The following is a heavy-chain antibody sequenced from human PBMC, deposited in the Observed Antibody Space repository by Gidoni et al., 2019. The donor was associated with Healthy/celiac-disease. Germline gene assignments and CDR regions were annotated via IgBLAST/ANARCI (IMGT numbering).Heavy chain of an antibody. CDR2: ISSGSSYI. D-gene: IGHD1-26*01. CDR1: GFTFSSYS. Sequence: EVQLVESGGGLVKPGGSLRLSCAASGFTFSSYSMNWVRQAPGKGLEWVSSISSGSSYIYYADSVKGRFTISRDNAKNSLYLQMNSLRAEDTAVYYCARDRSGSYFFDYWGQGTLVTVSS. CDR3: ARDRSGSYFFDY. V-gene: IGHV3-21*01. J-gene: IGHJ4*02.